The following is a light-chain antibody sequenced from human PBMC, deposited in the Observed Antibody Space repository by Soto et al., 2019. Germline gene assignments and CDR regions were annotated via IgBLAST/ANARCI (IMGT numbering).Light chain of an antibody. CDR1: QSVTSSY. J-gene: IGKJ1*01. CDR3: QEYRSSRT. CDR2: GAS. V-gene: IGKV3-20*01. Sequence: EIVLTQSPGTLSLSPGERAILSCRASQSVTSSYLAWYQQKPGQAPRLLIYGASTRATGIPDRFSGGGSGTDFTLTISRLEPEDFAVYYCQEYRSSRTFGQGTKVEIK.